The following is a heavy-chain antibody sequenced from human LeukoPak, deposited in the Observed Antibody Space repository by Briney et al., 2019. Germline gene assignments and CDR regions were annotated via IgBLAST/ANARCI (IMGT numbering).Heavy chain of an antibody. D-gene: IGHD2-2*01. CDR2: ISGSGGST. CDR3: AKGEFGYCSSTSCPNWFDP. V-gene: IGHV3-23*01. Sequence: PGRSLRLSCAASGFTFSSYAMSWVRQAPGKGLEWVSAISGSGGSTNYADSVKGRFTISRDNSKNTLYLQMNSLRAEDTAVYYCAKGEFGYCSSTSCPNWFDPWGQGTLVTVSS. CDR1: GFTFSSYA. J-gene: IGHJ5*02.